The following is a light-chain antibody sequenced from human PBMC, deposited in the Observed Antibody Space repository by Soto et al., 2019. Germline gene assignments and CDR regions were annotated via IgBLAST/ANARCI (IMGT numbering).Light chain of an antibody. V-gene: IGKV3-15*01. CDR2: GAS. Sequence: EIVMTQSPATLSVSPGERATLSCRASQSVSSNLVWYQQKRGQAPRLLIYGASTRATGIPARFSGSGSGTEFTLIISSLQSEDFAVYYCQQYNNWPPTFGQGTKLEIK. CDR3: QQYNNWPPT. CDR1: QSVSSN. J-gene: IGKJ2*01.